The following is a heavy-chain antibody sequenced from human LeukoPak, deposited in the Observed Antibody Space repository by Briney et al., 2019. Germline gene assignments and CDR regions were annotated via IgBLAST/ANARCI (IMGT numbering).Heavy chain of an antibody. Sequence: PGESLRLSCAASGFTFSSYWMHWVRQTPGRGLVWVARINTDGTIIDYADSVQGRFTISRDNAKNTPYLQMNSLRAEDTALYYCVKDLDFRADCWGQGTLVTVSS. CDR3: VKDLDFRADC. V-gene: IGHV3-74*01. D-gene: IGHD2/OR15-2a*01. CDR1: GFTFSSYW. J-gene: IGHJ4*02. CDR2: INTDGTII.